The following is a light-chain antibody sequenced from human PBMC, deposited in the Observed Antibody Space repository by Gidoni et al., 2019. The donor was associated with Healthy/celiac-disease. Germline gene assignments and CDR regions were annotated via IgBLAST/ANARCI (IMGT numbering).Light chain of an antibody. Sequence: EIECTRSPGPMSLSPEERATPSSSASQMVSSSYLAWYQQKPGQAPSLLISVASTRATGIPAMFSGSGSGTDFTLTISRLEPEDFAVYYCQQYGSSPLFTFGPGTKVEIK. CDR1: QMVSSSY. CDR2: VAS. V-gene: IGKV3-20*01. CDR3: QQYGSSPLFT. J-gene: IGKJ3*01.